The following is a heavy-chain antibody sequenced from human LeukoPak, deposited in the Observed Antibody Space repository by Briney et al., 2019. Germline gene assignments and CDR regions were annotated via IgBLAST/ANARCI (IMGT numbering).Heavy chain of an antibody. CDR3: AKNAAGIVLMIYAPLDS. CDR2: ISGSGGTT. Sequence: GGSLRLSCAASGFTFNNYAMNWVRQAPGKGLEWVSVISGSGGTTYYADSVKGRSTISRDSSKNTLYLQMNSLRPEDTAVYYCAKNAAGIVLMIYAPLDSWGQGTLVTVSS. J-gene: IGHJ4*02. CDR1: GFTFNNYA. V-gene: IGHV3-23*01. D-gene: IGHD2-8*01.